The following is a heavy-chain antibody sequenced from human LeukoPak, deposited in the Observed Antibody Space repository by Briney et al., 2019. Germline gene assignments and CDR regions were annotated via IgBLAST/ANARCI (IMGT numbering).Heavy chain of an antibody. V-gene: IGHV3-30-3*01. Sequence: GGSLRLSCVASGFTFSTYAMHWVRQAPGKGLEWVAVISYDGSNNYYADSVKGRFTISRDNSKNTLFLQMNSLRAEDTAVYYCARDRWTTVTTAPFYWGQGTLVTVSS. CDR3: ARDRWTTVTTAPFY. CDR2: ISYDGSNN. CDR1: GFTFSTYA. J-gene: IGHJ4*02. D-gene: IGHD4-17*01.